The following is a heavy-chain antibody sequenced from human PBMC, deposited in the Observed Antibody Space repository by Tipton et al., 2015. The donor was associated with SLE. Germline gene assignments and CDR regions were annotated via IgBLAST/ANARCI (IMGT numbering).Heavy chain of an antibody. CDR1: GYTFIDYY. CDR2: INPKTGGA. V-gene: IGHV1-2*02. CDR3: ARLQRRAIVATTSYPFDS. J-gene: IGHJ4*01. D-gene: IGHD5-12*01. Sequence: QSGAEVKKPGASLKVSCEASGYTFIDYYMHWVRQAPGQGLEWMGWINPKTGGAYYAQKFQGRVTMTRATSLNTVYMDLNSLKSDDTAVYYWARLQRRAIVATTSYPFDSWGQGTLVTVSS.